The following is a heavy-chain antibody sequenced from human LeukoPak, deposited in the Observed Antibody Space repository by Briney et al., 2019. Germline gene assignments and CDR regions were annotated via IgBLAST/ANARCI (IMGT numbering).Heavy chain of an antibody. Sequence: GASVKVSCKASGYTFAGYYIHWVRQAPGQGLEYMGRINPNSGGADYAQKFQDSVTMTRDTSISTAYMELSRLRSDDTAVYYCARDKGSSSASYYFDSWGQGTLVTVSS. J-gene: IGHJ4*02. CDR3: ARDKGSSSASYYFDS. D-gene: IGHD2-15*01. CDR2: INPNSGGA. V-gene: IGHV1-2*06. CDR1: GYTFAGYY.